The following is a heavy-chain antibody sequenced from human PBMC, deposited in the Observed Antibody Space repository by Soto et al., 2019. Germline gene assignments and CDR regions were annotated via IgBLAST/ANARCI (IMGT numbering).Heavy chain of an antibody. J-gene: IGHJ4*02. D-gene: IGHD4-17*01. Sequence: EVQLAESGGGVVTPGGSLRLSCSASGFSFHNDWMSWVRQAPGKGLEWVGRIKSSIDGGTVDYAAPVKGRFIISKDDSETKLYLQRNRLKNDDAALYDCDTEQYFHCGDYEGSDFDLWGQGTLVTVSS. CDR3: DTEQYFHCGDYEGSDFDL. CDR2: IKSSIDGGTV. CDR1: GFSFHNDW. V-gene: IGHV3-15*01.